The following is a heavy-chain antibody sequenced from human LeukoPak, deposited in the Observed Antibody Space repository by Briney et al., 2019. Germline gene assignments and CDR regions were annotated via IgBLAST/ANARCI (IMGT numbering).Heavy chain of an antibody. CDR1: GGSISSYY. J-gene: IGHJ4*02. V-gene: IGHV4-59*01. D-gene: IGHD2-21*02. CDR2: IYYSGST. CDR3: ARLSYCGGDCYSFVDY. Sequence: ASETLSLTCTVSGGSISSYYLSWIRQPPGKGLEWIGYIYYSGSTNYNPSLKSRVTISVETSKNQFSLKLSSVTAADTAVYYCARLSYCGGDCYSFVDYWGQGTLVTVSS.